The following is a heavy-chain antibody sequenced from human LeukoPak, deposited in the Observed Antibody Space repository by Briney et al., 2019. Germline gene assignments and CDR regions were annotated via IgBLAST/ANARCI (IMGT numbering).Heavy chain of an antibody. CDR2: IYYSGST. CDR3: ARFPYYDILTGLGTYFDY. V-gene: IGHV4-59*01. J-gene: IGHJ4*02. D-gene: IGHD3-9*01. CDR1: GGSISSYY. Sequence: PSETLSLTCTVSGGSISSYYWSWIRQPPGRGLEWIGYIYYSGSTNYNPSIKSRVTISVDTSKNQFSLKLSSVTAADTAVYYCARFPYYDILTGLGTYFDYWGQGTLVTVSS.